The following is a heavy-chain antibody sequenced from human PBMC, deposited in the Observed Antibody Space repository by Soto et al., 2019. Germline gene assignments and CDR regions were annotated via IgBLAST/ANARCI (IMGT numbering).Heavy chain of an antibody. CDR3: ARDRAAGGY. V-gene: IGHV3-48*03. D-gene: IGHD6-13*01. Sequence: EVQLVESGGGLVQPGGSLRLSCAASGFSFSHYEMNWVRQAPGKGLEWVAYISSGGNIIHYADSVRGRFTVSRDNARNSLFLQINILRVEDTALYYCARDRAAGGYWGQGTLVTVSS. J-gene: IGHJ4*02. CDR1: GFSFSHYE. CDR2: ISSGGNII.